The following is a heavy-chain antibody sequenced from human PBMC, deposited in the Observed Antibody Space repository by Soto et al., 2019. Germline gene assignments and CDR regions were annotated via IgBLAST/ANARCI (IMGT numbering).Heavy chain of an antibody. V-gene: IGHV4-31*02. CDR2: VYHTGTT. J-gene: IGHJ6*02. Sequence: TLSITSVVSGGPVRGDDLYWSWIRHLPGKGLAWIANVYHTGTTYYNPSLKSRVSMSVDTSQNQFSLILASVTAADTAVYYCARALVTDYNSRDYHSYFAMDVWGQGTSVT. D-gene: IGHD3-22*01. CDR3: ARALVTDYNSRDYHSYFAMDV. CDR1: GGPVRGDDLY.